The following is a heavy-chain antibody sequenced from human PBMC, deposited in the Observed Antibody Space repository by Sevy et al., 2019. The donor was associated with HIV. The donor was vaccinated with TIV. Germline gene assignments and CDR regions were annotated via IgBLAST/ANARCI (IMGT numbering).Heavy chain of an antibody. J-gene: IGHJ5*02. CDR1: GGSISSSSYY. D-gene: IGHD3-16*01. V-gene: IGHV4-39*01. Sequence: SESLSLTCTVSGGSISSSSYYWGWIRQPPGKGLEWIGSIYSSGSTYYNPSLKSRLTISLDTSKNQFSVKLSSVTAADSAVYYCARQRKMGVATNNWFDPWGQGTLVTVSS. CDR3: ARQRKMGVATNNWFDP. CDR2: IYSSGST.